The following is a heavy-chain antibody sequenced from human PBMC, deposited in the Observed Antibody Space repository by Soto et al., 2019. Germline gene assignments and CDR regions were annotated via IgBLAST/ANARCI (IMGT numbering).Heavy chain of an antibody. D-gene: IGHD5-12*01. CDR1: GGSISSGGYY. V-gene: IGHV4-31*03. J-gene: IGHJ4*02. CDR2: IYYSGST. CDR3: ASYSGYASYYFDY. Sequence: SETLSLTCTFSGGSISSGGYYWSWIRQHPGKGLEWIGYIYYSGSTYYNPSLKSRVTISVDTSKNQFSLKLSSATAADTAVYYCASYSGYASYYFDYWGQGTLVTVSS.